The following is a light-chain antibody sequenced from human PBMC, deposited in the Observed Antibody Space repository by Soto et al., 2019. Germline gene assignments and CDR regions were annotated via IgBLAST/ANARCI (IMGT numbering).Light chain of an antibody. Sequence: EIVMTQSPVTLSLSPGERATLSCRASQTISTDLAWYQQKAGLPPRLLIYRTSTRATGIPARFSGSGSGTEFTLTISSLQSEDFAVYYCQHYNNRPLTFGQGTKLEIK. CDR1: QTISTD. J-gene: IGKJ2*01. V-gene: IGKV3-15*01. CDR2: RTS. CDR3: QHYNNRPLT.